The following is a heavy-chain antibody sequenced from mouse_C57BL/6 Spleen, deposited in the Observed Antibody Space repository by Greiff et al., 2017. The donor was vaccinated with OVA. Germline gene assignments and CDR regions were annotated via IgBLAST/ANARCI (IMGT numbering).Heavy chain of an antibody. CDR2: IYPGSGST. CDR3: ARYDGYADY. CDR1: GYTFTSYW. V-gene: IGHV1-55*01. Sequence: VKLQEPGAELVKPGASVKMSCKASGYTFTSYWITWVKQRPGQGLEWIGDIYPGSGSTNYNEKFKSKATLTVDTSSSTAYMQLSSLTSEDSAVYYCARYDGYADYWGQGTTLTVSS. D-gene: IGHD2-3*01. J-gene: IGHJ2*01.